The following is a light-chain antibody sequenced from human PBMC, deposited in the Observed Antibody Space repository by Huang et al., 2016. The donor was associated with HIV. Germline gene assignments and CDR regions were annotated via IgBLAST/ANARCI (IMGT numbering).Light chain of an antibody. CDR3: QQYNNWPPLLT. CDR2: GAS. J-gene: IGKJ4*01. CDR1: QSINNN. Sequence: EIVLTQSPGTLSLSPGERAALSCRATQSINNNLAWYQQKPGQSPRLLIYGASTRATGIPARFRGSGSGTEFTLTISSLQSEDFAVYYCQQYNNWPPLLTFGGGTKVEIK. V-gene: IGKV3-15*01.